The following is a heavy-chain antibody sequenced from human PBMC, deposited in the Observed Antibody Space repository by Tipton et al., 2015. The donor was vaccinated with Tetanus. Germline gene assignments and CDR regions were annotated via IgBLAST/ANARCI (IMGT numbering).Heavy chain of an antibody. CDR1: GGSFSAFY. CDR2: INNSGST. D-gene: IGHD6-25*01. V-gene: IGHV4-34*01. Sequence: LRLSCAVSGGSFSAFYWTWIRQPPGEGLEWIGDINNSGSTNYNPSLKSRVTISVDTSKNQFSLKLSSVTAADTAVYYCARHAARNSDFDYWGQGTLVTVSS. CDR3: ARHAARNSDFDY. J-gene: IGHJ4*02.